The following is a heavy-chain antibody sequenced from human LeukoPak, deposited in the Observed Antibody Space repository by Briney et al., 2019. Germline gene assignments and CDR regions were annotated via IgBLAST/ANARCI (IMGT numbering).Heavy chain of an antibody. V-gene: IGHV3-15*01. CDR2: IKSKADSGTR. CDR1: GFSFTDAW. CDR3: SAGTGRSDFDY. D-gene: IGHD1-1*01. J-gene: IGHJ4*02. Sequence: GGSLRLSCAASGFSFTDAWMNWVRQVPGKGLEWVSRIKSKADSGTRDFAAPVKGRFTISRDDSKKTFYLQMNGLKTEDTAVYYCSAGTGRSDFDYWGQGTLVTVSS.